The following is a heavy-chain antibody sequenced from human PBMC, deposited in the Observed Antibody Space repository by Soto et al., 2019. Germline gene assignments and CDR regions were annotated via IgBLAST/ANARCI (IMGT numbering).Heavy chain of an antibody. CDR1: GFTFRNYA. D-gene: IGHD2-21*02. Sequence: EVQLLESGGGLVQPGGSLRLSCAASGFTFRNYAMTWVRQAPGKGLEWVSPISGRDYGTHYADSVKGRFTISRDNSKNMLYLQMNSLRAEDTAVYFCVKDGANRERCDGDCLNYWGQGTLVTVSS. CDR2: ISGRDYGT. CDR3: VKDGANRERCDGDCLNY. J-gene: IGHJ4*02. V-gene: IGHV3-23*01.